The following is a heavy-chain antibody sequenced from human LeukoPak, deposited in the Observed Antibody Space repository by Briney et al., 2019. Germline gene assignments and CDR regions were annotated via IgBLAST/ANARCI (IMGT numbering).Heavy chain of an antibody. CDR2: ISESGGST. Sequence: GGSLRLSCVVSGFTFSTSAMSWVRQAPGKGLEWVSGISESGGSTYYADSVKGRFTSSRDNSKNTLYLQMNSLRAEDTAVYYCAKDSYYYDSSGYLPGDYWGQGTLVTVSS. CDR3: AKDSYYYDSSGYLPGDY. D-gene: IGHD3-22*01. CDR1: GFTFSTSA. J-gene: IGHJ4*02. V-gene: IGHV3-23*01.